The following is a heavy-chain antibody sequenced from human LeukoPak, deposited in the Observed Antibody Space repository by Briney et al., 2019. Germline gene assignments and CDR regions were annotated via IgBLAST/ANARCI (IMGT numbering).Heavy chain of an antibody. CDR2: MSSDESTT. CDR1: GFTLSSYW. J-gene: IGHJ5*02. D-gene: IGHD3-10*01. CDR3: ARGRGPYGWFDP. Sequence: GGSLRLSCAASGFTLSSYWMHWARQTPGKGLVWVSRMSSDESTTNYADSVRGRFTISRDNAKNALYLQMNNLRAEDTAIYLCARGRGPYGWFDPWGQGTLVTVSS. V-gene: IGHV3-74*01.